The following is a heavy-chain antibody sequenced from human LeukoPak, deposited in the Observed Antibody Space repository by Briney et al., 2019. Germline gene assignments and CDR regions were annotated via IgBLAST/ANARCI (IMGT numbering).Heavy chain of an antibody. V-gene: IGHV4-59*08. Sequence: SETLSLTCAIYGGSFSGYYWSWIRQPPGKGLEWIGYIYYSGSTNYNPSLKSRVTISVHTSKNQFSLKMSSVTAADTAVYYCARRSAYDFWSGYYSAYYYGMDVWGQGTTVTVSS. J-gene: IGHJ6*02. CDR1: GGSFSGYY. D-gene: IGHD3-3*01. CDR3: ARRSAYDFWSGYYSAYYYGMDV. CDR2: IYYSGST.